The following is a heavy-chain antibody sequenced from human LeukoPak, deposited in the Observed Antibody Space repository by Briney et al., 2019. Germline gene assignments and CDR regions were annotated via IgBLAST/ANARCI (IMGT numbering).Heavy chain of an antibody. V-gene: IGHV1-18*01. CDR3: AKEGPHRGTYYLNFDY. CDR1: GYFFTGYA. D-gene: IGHD1-7*01. J-gene: IGHJ4*02. CDR2: ISAYNGNT. Sequence: ASVKVSCKASGYFFTGYAINWVRQAPGQGLEWMGWISAYNGNTNYAQNLQGRVTMTTDTSTATAYMELRSLRSDDTAIYYCAKEGPHRGTYYLNFDYWGQGTLVTVSS.